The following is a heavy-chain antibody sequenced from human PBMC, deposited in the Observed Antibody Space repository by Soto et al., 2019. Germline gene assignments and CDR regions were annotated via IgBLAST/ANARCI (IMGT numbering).Heavy chain of an antibody. Sequence: EVQMVESGGGLVQPGGSLRLSCAASGFTFSNYWMNWVRQAPGKGLEWVANIRQDGSEKYYVDSVKGQFTISRDNAKNSLYLQMNSLRAEDTAVYYCARAPHYYDNRGLYYFDAFDIWGQGTMVTVSS. CDR2: IRQDGSEK. V-gene: IGHV3-7*03. D-gene: IGHD3-22*01. CDR1: GFTFSNYW. CDR3: ARAPHYYDNRGLYYFDAFDI. J-gene: IGHJ3*02.